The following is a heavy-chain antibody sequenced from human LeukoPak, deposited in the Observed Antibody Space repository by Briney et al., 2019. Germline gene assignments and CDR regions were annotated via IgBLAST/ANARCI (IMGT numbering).Heavy chain of an antibody. CDR2: IYTSGNT. V-gene: IGHV4-4*07. J-gene: IGHJ4*02. D-gene: IGHD3-16*02. CDR1: GASISSYY. CDR3: ARLTLYDYVWGSYRYTFDY. Sequence: SETLSLTCSGSGASISSYYGSWIRQPAGKGLGWIVRIYTSGNTNYNPSLKSRVTMSVDTSNNQFSLQLTSLTAADTAVYYWARLTLYDYVWGSYRYTFDYWGQGTLVTVSS.